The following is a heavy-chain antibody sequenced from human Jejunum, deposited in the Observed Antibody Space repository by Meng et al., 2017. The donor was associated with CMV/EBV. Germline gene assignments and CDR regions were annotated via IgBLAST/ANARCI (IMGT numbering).Heavy chain of an antibody. CDR3: SRGAYYSDSSNFYGSED. V-gene: IGHV3-15*01. D-gene: IGHD3-22*01. CDR1: GVIFSNLW. Sequence: EVQLVESGGGWVKPAGCCRLPCAAAGVIFSNLWMGWVRQIRGKGLEWVARIRTKSAGGTADYATPVEGRFTIERDDSVNTLYLRMNSLRAEDTAIYYCSRGAYYSDSSNFYGSEDWGQGILVTVSS. J-gene: IGHJ4*02. CDR2: IRTKSAGGTA.